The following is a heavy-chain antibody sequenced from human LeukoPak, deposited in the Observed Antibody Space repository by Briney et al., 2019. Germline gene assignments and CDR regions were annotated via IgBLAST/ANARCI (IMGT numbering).Heavy chain of an antibody. V-gene: IGHV3-48*04. CDR1: GFIFYNYG. D-gene: IGHD6-19*01. J-gene: IGHJ4*02. CDR2: ISRTSGSSI. CDR3: ARDSSGWYYFDY. Sequence: PGGSLRLSCAVSGFIFYNYGVSWVRQAPGKGLEWVSYISRTSGSSIYYADCVKGRFTISRDNAENSLYLQMNSLRAEDTAVYYCARDSSGWYYFDYCGEGMLVSVSS.